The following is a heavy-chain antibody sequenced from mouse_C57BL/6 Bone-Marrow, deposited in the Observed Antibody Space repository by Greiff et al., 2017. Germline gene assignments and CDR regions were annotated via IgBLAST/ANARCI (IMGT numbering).Heavy chain of an antibody. CDR2: IDPSDSYT. V-gene: IGHV1-69*01. D-gene: IGHD1-1*01. Sequence: QVQLQQPGAVLVMPGASVKMSCKASGYTFTSYWMHWVKQRPGQGLEWIGEIDPSDSYTNYNQKFKGKSTLTVDKSSSTAYMQLSSLTSEDSAVYDCAKEYYGSSGAMDYWGQGTSVTVSS. CDR1: GYTFTSYW. CDR3: AKEYYGSSGAMDY. J-gene: IGHJ4*01.